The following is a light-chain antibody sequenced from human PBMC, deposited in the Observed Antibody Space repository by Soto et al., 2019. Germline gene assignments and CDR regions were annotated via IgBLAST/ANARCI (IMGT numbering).Light chain of an antibody. CDR1: NIGSKS. V-gene: IGLV3-21*04. CDR3: QVWDSSSDHVV. J-gene: IGLJ2*01. Sequence: SYELTQPPSVSVAPGKTARITCGGNNIGSKSGHWYQQKPGQAPVLVIYYDSDRPSGIPERFSGSNSGNTATLTISRVEAGDEADYYCQVWDSSSDHVVFGGGNKLTVL. CDR2: YDS.